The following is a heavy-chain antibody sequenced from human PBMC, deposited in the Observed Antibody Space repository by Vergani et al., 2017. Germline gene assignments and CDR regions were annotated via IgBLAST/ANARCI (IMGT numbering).Heavy chain of an antibody. D-gene: IGHD1-26*01. V-gene: IGHV3-9*01. J-gene: IGHJ4*02. CDR2: ISWNSGSI. Sequence: EVQLLESGGGLVQPGGSLRLSCAASGFTFDDYAMHWVRQAPGKGLEWVSGISWNSGSIGYADSVKGRFTISRDNSKNTLYLQMNSLRAEDTAVYYCAKDSISWASVYWGQGTLVTVSS. CDR3: AKDSISWASVY. CDR1: GFTFDDYA.